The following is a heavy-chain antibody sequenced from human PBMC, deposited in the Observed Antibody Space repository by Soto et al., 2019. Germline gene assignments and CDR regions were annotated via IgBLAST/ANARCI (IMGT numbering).Heavy chain of an antibody. Sequence: QITLKESGPTLVKPTQTLTLTCTFSGFSLSTSGVGVGWIRQPPGKALEWLALIYWDDDKRYSPSLKSRLTITKDTSKNQVVLTMTNMDPVDTATYYCAHRSTQNNYYDDYWYFDLWGRGTLVTVSS. V-gene: IGHV2-5*02. D-gene: IGHD3-22*01. CDR1: GFSLSTSGVG. CDR2: IYWDDDK. J-gene: IGHJ2*01. CDR3: AHRSTQNNYYDDYWYFDL.